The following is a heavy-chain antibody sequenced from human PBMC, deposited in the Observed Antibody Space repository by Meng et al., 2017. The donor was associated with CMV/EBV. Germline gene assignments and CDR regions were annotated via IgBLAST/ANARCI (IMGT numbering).Heavy chain of an antibody. CDR1: GYTFTSYY. D-gene: IGHD1-20*01. V-gene: IGHV1-46*01. CDR2: INPSGGST. CDR3: ARALEGLYNWNYDYYYGMDV. Sequence: ASVKVSCKASGYTFTSYYMHWVRQAPGQGLEWMGIINPSGGSTSYAQKFQGRVTMTRDTSTSTVYMELSSLRSEDTAVYYCARALEGLYNWNYDYYYGMDVWGQGTTVTAP. J-gene: IGHJ6*02.